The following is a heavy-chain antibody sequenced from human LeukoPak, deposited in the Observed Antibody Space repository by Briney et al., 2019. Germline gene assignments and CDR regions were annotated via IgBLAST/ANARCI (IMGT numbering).Heavy chain of an antibody. CDR3: AKDRTMIVVVTIDY. D-gene: IGHD3-22*01. Sequence: PGGSLRLSCAASGFTFSSYAMSWVRQAPGKGLEWVSAISASGGSTYYADSVKGRFTISGDNSKNTLYLQMNSLSAEDTAVYYCAKDRTMIVVVTIDYWGQGTLVTVSS. J-gene: IGHJ4*02. V-gene: IGHV3-23*01. CDR2: ISASGGST. CDR1: GFTFSSYA.